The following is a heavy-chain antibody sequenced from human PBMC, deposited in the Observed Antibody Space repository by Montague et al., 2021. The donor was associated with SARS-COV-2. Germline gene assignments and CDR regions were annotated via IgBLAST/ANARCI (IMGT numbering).Heavy chain of an antibody. CDR3: ARDYSHCSGGSCVFDY. V-gene: IGHV4-4*07. J-gene: IGHJ4*02. Sequence: SETLSLTCTVSGGSISNYYWSWIRQPAGKGLEWIWRIYSSGSTNXNPSLKSRITMSVDTSKNQFSLELSSVTAADTAIYYCARDYSHCSGGSCVFDYWGQGTLVTVSS. D-gene: IGHD2-15*01. CDR1: GGSISNYY. CDR2: IYSSGST.